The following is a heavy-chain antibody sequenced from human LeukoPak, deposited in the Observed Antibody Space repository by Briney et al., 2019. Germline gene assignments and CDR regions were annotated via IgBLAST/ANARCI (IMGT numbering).Heavy chain of an antibody. CDR1: GFTFSDYY. D-gene: IGHD5-18*01. V-gene: IGHV3-11*04. J-gene: IGHJ6*03. CDR3: ARVGDTAMVTNYYYFYMDV. CDR2: ISSSGSTI. Sequence: PGGSLSLSCAASGFTFSDYYMSWLRQAPGKGLEWVSYISSSGSTIYYADSVKGRFTISRDNAKNSLYLQMNSLRAEDTAVYYCARVGDTAMVTNYYYFYMDVWGKGTTVTVSS.